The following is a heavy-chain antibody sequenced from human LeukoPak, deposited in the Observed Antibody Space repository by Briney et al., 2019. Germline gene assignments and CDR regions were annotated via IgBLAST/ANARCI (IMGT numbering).Heavy chain of an antibody. J-gene: IGHJ4*02. CDR2: ISAYNGNT. V-gene: IGHV1-18*01. CDR3: ARDQSPYDFWSGLAVYFDY. D-gene: IGHD3-3*01. CDR1: GYTFTSYG. Sequence: ASVKVSCKASGYTFTSYGISWVRQAPGQGLEWMGWISAYNGNTNYAQKLQGRVTMTTDTSTSTAYMELRSLRSDDTAVYYCARDQSPYDFWSGLAVYFDYLGQGTLVTVSS.